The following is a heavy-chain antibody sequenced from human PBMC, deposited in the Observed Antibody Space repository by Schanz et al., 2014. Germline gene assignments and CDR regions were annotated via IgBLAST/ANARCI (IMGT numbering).Heavy chain of an antibody. V-gene: IGHV4-31*03. CDR2: IYDSGNT. CDR1: GDSMSSGGYY. J-gene: IGHJ6*02. Sequence: QVQLQESGPGLVKPSQTLSLTCNVSGDSMSSGGYYWNWIRQHPVKGLEWIGYIYDSGNTYYNPSLKSRVTMSIDTSENQFSLNLRSVTGADTAVYYCARLVGPSFYYGMDVWGQGTTVTVSS. CDR3: ARLVGPSFYYGMDV. D-gene: IGHD2-15*01.